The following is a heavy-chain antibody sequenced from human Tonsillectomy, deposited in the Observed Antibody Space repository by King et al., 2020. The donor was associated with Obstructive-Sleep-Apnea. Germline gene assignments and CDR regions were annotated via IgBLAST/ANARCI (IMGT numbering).Heavy chain of an antibody. Sequence: DVQLVESGGGLVKPGGSLRLSCAASGFTFSSYSMNWVRQAPGKGLEWVSSISSSSSYIYYADSVKGRFTISRDNAKNYLYLQMNSLRAEDTAVYYCARDFYSSGRYYYYGMDVWGQGTTVTVSS. CDR2: ISSSSSYI. J-gene: IGHJ6*02. V-gene: IGHV3-21*01. CDR3: ARDFYSSGRYYYYGMDV. CDR1: GFTFSSYS. D-gene: IGHD6-25*01.